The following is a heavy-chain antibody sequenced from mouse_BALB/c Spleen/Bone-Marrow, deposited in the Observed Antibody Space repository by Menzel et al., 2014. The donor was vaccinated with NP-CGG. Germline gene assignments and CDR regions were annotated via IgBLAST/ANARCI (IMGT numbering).Heavy chain of an antibody. CDR2: ISSGGSYT. V-gene: IGHV5-9-4*01. D-gene: IGHD3-1*01. Sequence: EVQGVESGGGLVKPGGSLKLSCAASGFTFSYYAMSWVRQSPEKSLEWVAEISSGGSYTYYPDTVTGRFTISRGNAQNSLYLEMSSLEAEDTAMCYCAKDSSGYFDYWGQGTTLTVSS. CDR3: AKDSSGYFDY. CDR1: GFTFSYYA. J-gene: IGHJ2*01.